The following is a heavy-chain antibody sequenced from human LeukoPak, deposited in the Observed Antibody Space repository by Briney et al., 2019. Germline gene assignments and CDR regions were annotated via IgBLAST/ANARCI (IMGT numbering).Heavy chain of an antibody. CDR3: ARSRYSGSYFDY. J-gene: IGHJ4*02. CDR2: INSDGSST. CDR1: GFTFSSYW. D-gene: IGHD5-12*01. Sequence: GGSLRLSCAAPGFTFSSYWMHWVRQPPGKGLVWVSRINSDGSSTSYADSVKGRFTISRDNAKNTLYLQMNSLRDEDTAVYYCARSRYSGSYFDYWGQGTLVTVSS. V-gene: IGHV3-74*01.